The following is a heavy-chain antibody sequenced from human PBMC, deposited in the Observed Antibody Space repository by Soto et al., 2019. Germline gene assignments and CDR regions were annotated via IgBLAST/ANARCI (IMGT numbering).Heavy chain of an antibody. Sequence: SETLSLTCTVSGGSISSYYWSWIRQPPGKGLEWIGYIYYSGSTNYNPSLKSRVTISVDTSKNQFSLKLSSVTAADTAVYYCARSTYYYVSSGYDFIDFWGQATLVSVSS. V-gene: IGHV4-59*01. D-gene: IGHD3-22*01. J-gene: IGHJ4*02. CDR1: GGSISSYY. CDR2: IYYSGST. CDR3: ARSTYYYVSSGYDFIDF.